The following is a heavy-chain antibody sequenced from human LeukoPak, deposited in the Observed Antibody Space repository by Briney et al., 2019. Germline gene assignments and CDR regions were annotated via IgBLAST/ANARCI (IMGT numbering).Heavy chain of an antibody. CDR2: MNPNSGNT. CDR3: ARGGYRVRRDPRRDYGMDV. V-gene: IGHV1-8*01. J-gene: IGHJ6*02. Sequence: ASVKVSCKASGYTFTSYDIHWVRQATGQGLEWMGWMNPNSGNTGYAQKFQGRVTMTRNTSISTAYMELSSLRSEDTAVYYCARGGYRVRRDPRRDYGMDVWGQGTTVTVSS. D-gene: IGHD2-15*01. CDR1: GYTFTSYD.